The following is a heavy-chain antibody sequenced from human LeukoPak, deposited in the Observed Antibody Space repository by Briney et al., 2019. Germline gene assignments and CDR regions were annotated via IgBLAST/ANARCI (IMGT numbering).Heavy chain of an antibody. CDR2: IVVGSGNT. Sequence: SVKVSCKASGFTFTSSAVQWVRQARGQRLEWIGWIVVGSGNTNYAQKFQERVTITRDTSASTAYMELSSLRSEDTAVYYCARALRGVLYYFDYWGQGTLVTVSS. V-gene: IGHV1-58*01. J-gene: IGHJ4*02. D-gene: IGHD3-16*01. CDR1: GFTFTSSA. CDR3: ARALRGVLYYFDY.